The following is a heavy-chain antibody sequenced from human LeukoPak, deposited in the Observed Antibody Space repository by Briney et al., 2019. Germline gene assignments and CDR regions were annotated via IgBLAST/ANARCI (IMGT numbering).Heavy chain of an antibody. CDR1: GGSIGSSSYY. CDR3: ARKGDIWSGYYQTTFDY. Sequence: SETLSLTCTVSGGSIGSSSYYWGWIRQPPGKGLEWIGSIYYSGSTYYNPSLKSRVTISVDTSKNQFSLKLSSVTAADTAVYYCARKGDIWSGYYQTTFDYWGQGTLVTVSS. J-gene: IGHJ4*02. D-gene: IGHD3-3*01. V-gene: IGHV4-39*01. CDR2: IYYSGST.